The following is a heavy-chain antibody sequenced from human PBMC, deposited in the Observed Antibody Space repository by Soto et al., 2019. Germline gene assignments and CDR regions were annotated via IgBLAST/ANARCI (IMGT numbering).Heavy chain of an antibody. D-gene: IGHD4-4*01. CDR2: ISYDGSEK. Sequence: QEQLVESGGGVVQPGRSLRLSCAASGFTFSSYGMHWVRQSPGKGLEWVALISYDGSEKYYADSVKGRFTISRDNSEKTHYLQMTSLRPEDTAVYYCAREDTVGTYYYYGVDVWGQGTTVTVSS. V-gene: IGHV3-30-3*01. CDR1: GFTFSSYG. CDR3: AREDTVGTYYYYGVDV. J-gene: IGHJ6*02.